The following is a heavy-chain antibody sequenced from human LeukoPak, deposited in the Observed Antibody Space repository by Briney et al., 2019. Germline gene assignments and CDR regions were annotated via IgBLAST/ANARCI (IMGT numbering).Heavy chain of an antibody. CDR3: AKGGTFFDY. CDR1: GFTFSSYW. Sequence: SGGSLRLSCAASGFTFSSYWMHWVRHTPGKGLVWVSRIKGDGSSTSYADSVKGRFTISRDNSKNTLYLQMHSLRAADTAVYYCAKGGTFFDYWGQGTLVTVSS. CDR2: IKGDGSST. J-gene: IGHJ4*01. D-gene: IGHD1-26*01. V-gene: IGHV3-74*01.